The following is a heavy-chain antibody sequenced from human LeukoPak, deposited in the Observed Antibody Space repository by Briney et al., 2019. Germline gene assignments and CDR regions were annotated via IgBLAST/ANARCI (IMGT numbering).Heavy chain of an antibody. V-gene: IGHV3-23*01. CDR1: GFTFSSYA. CDR3: AKDGSTIFGVVILPMDV. D-gene: IGHD3-3*01. Sequence: GGSLRLSCAASGFTFSSYAMSWVRQAPGKGLEWVSAISGSGGSTYYADSVKGRFTVSRDNSKNTLYLQMNSLRAEDTAVYYCAKDGSTIFGVVILPMDVWGQGTTVTVSS. CDR2: ISGSGGST. J-gene: IGHJ6*02.